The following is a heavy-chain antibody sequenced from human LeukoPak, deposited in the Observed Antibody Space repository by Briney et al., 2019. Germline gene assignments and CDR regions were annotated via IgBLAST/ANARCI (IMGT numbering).Heavy chain of an antibody. V-gene: IGHV4-39*01. J-gene: IGHJ5*02. CDR2: IYYSGST. D-gene: IGHD6-13*01. Sequence: SETLSLTCTVSGGSISSSSYYWGWIRQPPGKGLEWIGSIYYSGSTYYNPSLKSRVTISVDTSKNQFSLKLSSVTAADTAVYYCARPVYSSSGWFDPWGQGTLVTVSS. CDR1: GGSISSSSYY. CDR3: ARPVYSSSGWFDP.